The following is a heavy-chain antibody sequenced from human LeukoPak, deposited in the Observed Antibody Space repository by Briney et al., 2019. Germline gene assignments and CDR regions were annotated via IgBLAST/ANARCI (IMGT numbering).Heavy chain of an antibody. CDR3: ARLYYDSSGYYQICYFDY. J-gene: IGHJ4*02. D-gene: IGHD3-22*01. CDR2: IYYSGST. Sequence: SETLSLTCTVSGGSISSSSYYWGWIRQPPGAGLEWLGSIYYSGSTYYNPSLKSRVTISVDTSKNQSSLNLSSVTAADTAVYYCARLYYDSSGYYQICYFDYWGQGTLVTVSS. CDR1: GGSISSSSYY. V-gene: IGHV4-39*01.